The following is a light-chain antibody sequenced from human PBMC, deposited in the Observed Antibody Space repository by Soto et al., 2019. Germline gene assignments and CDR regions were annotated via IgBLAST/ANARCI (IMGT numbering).Light chain of an antibody. J-gene: IGKJ2*02. CDR2: GAS. CDR1: QSVSSNY. CDR3: QQYGSSPPCT. V-gene: IGKV3-20*01. Sequence: EMVLTQSPGTLSLSPGERATLSCRASQSVSSNYLAWYQQRPGRAPRLLIYGASSRATGIPDRFSGSGSGTDFTLTISRLEPADFAVYYCQQYGSSPPCTFGQGTKVEIK.